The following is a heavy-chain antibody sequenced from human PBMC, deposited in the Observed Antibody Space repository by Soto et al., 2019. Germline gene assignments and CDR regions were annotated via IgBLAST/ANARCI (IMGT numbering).Heavy chain of an antibody. D-gene: IGHD3-3*01. CDR1: GGSLSGYY. CDR2: INHSGST. J-gene: IGHJ6*02. CDR3: ARVDDFWSGYYTRYYYYGMDV. V-gene: IGHV4-34*01. Sequence: SETLSLTCAVYGGSLSGYYWSWIRQPPGKGLECIGEINHSGSTNYNPSLKSRVTISVDTSKNQFSLKLSSVTAADTAVYYCARVDDFWSGYYTRYYYYGMDVWGQGTTVTVSS.